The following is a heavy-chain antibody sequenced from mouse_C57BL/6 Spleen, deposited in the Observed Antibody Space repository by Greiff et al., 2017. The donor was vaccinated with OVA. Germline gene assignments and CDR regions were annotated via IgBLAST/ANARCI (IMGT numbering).Heavy chain of an antibody. V-gene: IGHV1-55*01. D-gene: IGHD1-1*01. CDR2: IYPGSGST. CDR1: GYTFTSCW. CDR3: ARVDYGSSHDAMDY. Sequence: QVQLQQPGAELVKPGASVKMSCKASGYTFTSCWITWVKQRPGQGLEWIGDIYPGSGSTNYNEKFKSKATLTVDTSSSTAYMQLSSLTSEDSAVYYCARVDYGSSHDAMDYWGQGTSVTVSS. J-gene: IGHJ4*01.